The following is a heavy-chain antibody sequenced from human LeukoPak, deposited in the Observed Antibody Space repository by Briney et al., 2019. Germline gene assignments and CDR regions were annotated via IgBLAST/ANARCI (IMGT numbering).Heavy chain of an antibody. CDR3: ARGGGLRYFDWLLLSSEPTTNFDY. J-gene: IGHJ4*02. V-gene: IGHV4-4*09. CDR1: AGSISSYY. Sequence: SETLSLTCTVSAGSISSYYWTWIRQPPGKGLEWIGYIFPSGSAYYNPSLKTRVTISVDTSKNQFSLRLTSVTAADTAVYYCARGGGLRYFDWLLLSSEPTTNFDYWGQGTLVTVSS. CDR2: IFPSGSA. D-gene: IGHD3-9*01.